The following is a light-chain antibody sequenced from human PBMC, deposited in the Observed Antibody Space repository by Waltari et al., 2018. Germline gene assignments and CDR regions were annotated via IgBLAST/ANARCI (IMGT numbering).Light chain of an antibody. CDR1: SSNIGPCYA. CDR2: GNS. CDR3: QSYDSSLSVHVV. V-gene: IGLV1-40*01. Sequence: QSVLTPPPSVSGAPVQSVTIPCSGSSSNIGPCYAVHCYHKLPGTAPKLLIYGNSNRPSGVPDRFSGSKSGTSASLAITGLQAEDEADYYCQSYDSSLSVHVVFGGGTKLTVL. J-gene: IGLJ2*01.